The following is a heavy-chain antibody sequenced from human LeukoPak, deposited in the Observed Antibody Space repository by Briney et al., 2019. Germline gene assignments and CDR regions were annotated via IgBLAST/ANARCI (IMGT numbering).Heavy chain of an antibody. Sequence: PGRSPRLSCAASGFTFSSYGMHWVRQAPGKGLEWVAVISYDRSNKYYADSVKGRFTISRDNSKNTLYLQMNSLRAEDTAVYYCAKDAREWFGELLGIDYWGQGTLVTVSS. CDR2: ISYDRSNK. J-gene: IGHJ4*02. CDR3: AKDAREWFGELLGIDY. CDR1: GFTFSSYG. D-gene: IGHD3-10*01. V-gene: IGHV3-30*18.